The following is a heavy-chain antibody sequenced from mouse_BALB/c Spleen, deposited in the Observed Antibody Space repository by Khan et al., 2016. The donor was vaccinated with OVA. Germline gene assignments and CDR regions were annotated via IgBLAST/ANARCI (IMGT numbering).Heavy chain of an antibody. CDR2: IIPFNDDT. Sequence: EVQLQESGPELMKPGASVKISCKASGYSFTTYYIHWVKQRHGKSLEWIGYIIPFNDDTNYNQKFKGKATLTVDKSSSPAYLHLSSLTSEDSAVYYCARHGSISWFAYWGQGTLVTVSA. CDR3: ARHGSISWFAY. CDR1: GYSFTTYY. V-gene: IGHV1S135*01. J-gene: IGHJ3*01. D-gene: IGHD1-1*01.